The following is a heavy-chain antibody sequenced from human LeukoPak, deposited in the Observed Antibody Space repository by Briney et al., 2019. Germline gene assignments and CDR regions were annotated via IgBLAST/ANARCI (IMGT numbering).Heavy chain of an antibody. Sequence: GESLKISCKGSGYSFSSYWIGWVRQMPGKGLEWMGIMNPGDSDTRYSPSFQGQVTISAGRSINTAYLQWSSLKASDTAMYYCARGVAGTWDYWGQGTLVTVSS. CDR3: ARGVAGTWDY. CDR2: MNPGDSDT. CDR1: GYSFSSYW. D-gene: IGHD6-19*01. V-gene: IGHV5-51*01. J-gene: IGHJ4*02.